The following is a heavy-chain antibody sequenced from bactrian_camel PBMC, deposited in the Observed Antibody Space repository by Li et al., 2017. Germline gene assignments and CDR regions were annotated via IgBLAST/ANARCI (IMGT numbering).Heavy chain of an antibody. Sequence: QVQLVESGGGSVQAGGSLRLSCAASGYTYCSYCMGWFRQAPGKEREGVAAINDDGRTSYADSVKGRFTISEDSAENTLYLQMNYLKPDDTAMYYCAADWRFWEWCTLERNEYNVWGQGTQVTVS. CDR1: GYTYCSYC. CDR3: AADWRFWEWCTLERNEYNV. CDR2: INDDGRT. V-gene: IGHV3S26*01. J-gene: IGHJ4*01. D-gene: IGHD1*01.